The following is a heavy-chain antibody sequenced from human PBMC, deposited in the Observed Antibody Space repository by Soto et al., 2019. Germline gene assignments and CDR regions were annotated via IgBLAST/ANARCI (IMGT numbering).Heavy chain of an antibody. J-gene: IGHJ4*02. CDR2: IHYNGNT. D-gene: IGHD2-2*01. V-gene: IGHV4-59*08. CDR1: GDSISAYS. Sequence: SETLSLTCTVSGDSISAYSWSWVRQPPGKGLEWIGNIHYNGNTKYNPSLKSRVTISVDTSKNQFSLKLSSVTAADTAVYYCARHVDCSSTSCYGVDYWGQGTLVTVSS. CDR3: ARHVDCSSTSCYGVDY.